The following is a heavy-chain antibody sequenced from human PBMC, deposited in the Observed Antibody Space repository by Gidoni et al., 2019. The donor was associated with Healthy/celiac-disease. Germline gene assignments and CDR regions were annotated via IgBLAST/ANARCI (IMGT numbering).Heavy chain of an antibody. V-gene: IGHV3-73*01. CDR1: CFRFSDSA. CDR2: IRSKANGYAT. J-gene: IGHJ5*02. CDR3: TTMVRGVISP. D-gene: IGHD3-10*01. Sequence: EVQLVESGGGLVQPGGSLKLSCAASCFRFSDSAMHWVRQASGKGLEWVGRIRSKANGYATAYAVSVKGRFSISRDDSKNTAYLQMNSLKTEDTAVYYCTTMVRGVISPWGQGTLVTVSS.